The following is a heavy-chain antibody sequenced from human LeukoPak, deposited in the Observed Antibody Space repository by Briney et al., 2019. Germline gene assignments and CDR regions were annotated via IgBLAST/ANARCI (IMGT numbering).Heavy chain of an antibody. CDR2: INHSGST. V-gene: IGHV4-34*01. D-gene: IGHD3-10*01. CDR1: GGSFSGYY. CDR3: ARGLRVRGPDY. J-gene: IGHJ4*02. Sequence: SEPLSLPCAFYGGSFSGYYWSWIRQPPGKGLEWIGEINHSGSTNYNPSLKSRVTISVDTSKNQFSLKLSSVTAADTAVYYCARGLRVRGPDYWGQGTLVTVSS.